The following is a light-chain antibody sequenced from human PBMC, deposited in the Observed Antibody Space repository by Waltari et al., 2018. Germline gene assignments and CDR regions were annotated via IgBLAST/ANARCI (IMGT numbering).Light chain of an antibody. J-gene: IGKJ3*01. CDR3: MQTLQTPVFT. CDR1: KSLLDRNGYNY. Sequence: DLVMTQSPLSLLVPPGESASISCMSSKSLLDRNGYNYLDWYLQKPGQPPQLLIYLGSIRASGVPGRFSGSGSGTDFTLKISRVEADDVGVYYCMQTLQTPVFTFGPGTKVDIK. V-gene: IGKV2-28*01. CDR2: LGS.